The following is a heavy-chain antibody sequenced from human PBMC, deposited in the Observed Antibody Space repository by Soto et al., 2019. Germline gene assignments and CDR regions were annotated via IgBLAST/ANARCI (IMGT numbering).Heavy chain of an antibody. J-gene: IGHJ6*03. CDR2: MNPNSGNT. CDR3: ASSAPSITIFDSSPPYYYYYMDV. V-gene: IGHV1-8*01. Sequence: GASVKVSCKASGYTFTSYDINWVRQATGQGLEWMGWMNPNSGNTGYAQKFQGRVTMTRNTPISTAYMELSSLRSEDTAVYYCASSAPSITIFDSSPPYYYYYMDVWGKGTTVTVSS. CDR1: GYTFTSYD. D-gene: IGHD3-3*01.